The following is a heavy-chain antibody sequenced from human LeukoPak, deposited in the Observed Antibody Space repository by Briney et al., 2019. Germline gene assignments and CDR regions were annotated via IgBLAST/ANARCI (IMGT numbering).Heavy chain of an antibody. Sequence: SETLSLTCTVSGGSIGSRNYYWGWVRQPPGKGLEWIGFLHSSGNTYYSPSLNSRVTMSVDMSNNQFSLILTSVTVADTAVYYCASKRFSSGWAYYFDYWGQGTLVTVSS. CDR1: GGSIGSRNYY. D-gene: IGHD6-19*01. V-gene: IGHV4-39*01. CDR2: LHSSGNT. CDR3: ASKRFSSGWAYYFDY. J-gene: IGHJ4*02.